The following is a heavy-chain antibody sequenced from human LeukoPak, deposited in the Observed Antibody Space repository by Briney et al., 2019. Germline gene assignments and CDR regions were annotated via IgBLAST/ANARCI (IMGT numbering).Heavy chain of an antibody. CDR2: IYSGRTF. V-gene: IGHV4-39*01. D-gene: IGHD5-12*01. CDR3: VRHDGQGGATMGAFDS. CDR1: AASISSSNHH. Sequence: PSETLSLTCTISAASISSSNHHWGWIRQSPGKGLEWIGSIYSGRTFYYNPSLNSRVTISVVTSDQFTLQLNSVTAADTAVYYCVRHDGQGGATMGAFDSWGQGSLVTVSS. J-gene: IGHJ5*01.